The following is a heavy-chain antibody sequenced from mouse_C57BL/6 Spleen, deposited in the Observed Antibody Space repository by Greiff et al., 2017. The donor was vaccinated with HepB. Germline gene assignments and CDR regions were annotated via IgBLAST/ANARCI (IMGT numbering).Heavy chain of an antibody. V-gene: IGHV5-17*01. CDR3: ARRSTMVTTGAMDY. CDR1: GFTFSDYG. J-gene: IGHJ4*01. CDR2: ISSGSSTI. Sequence: VKLVESGGGLVKPGGSLKLSCAASGFTFSDYGMHWVRQAPEKGLEWVAYISSGSSTIYYADTVKGRFTISRDNAKNTLFLQMTSLRSEDTAMYYCARRSTMVTTGAMDYWGQGTSVTVSS. D-gene: IGHD2-2*01.